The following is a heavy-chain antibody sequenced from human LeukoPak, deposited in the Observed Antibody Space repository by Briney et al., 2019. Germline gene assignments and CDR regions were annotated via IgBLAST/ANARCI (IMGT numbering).Heavy chain of an antibody. CDR2: IKQDGSGL. CDR3: ARDPGRTGFDY. CDR1: GFTFVNFD. D-gene: IGHD1/OR15-1a*01. J-gene: IGHJ4*02. Sequence: GGSLRLSCAASGFTFVNFDMSWVRQAPGKGLEWVANIKQDGSGLYYVESVKGRFTISRDNAKNSLYLRMTSLRAEDTAVYSCARDPGRTGFDYWGQGTLVTVSS. V-gene: IGHV3-7*03.